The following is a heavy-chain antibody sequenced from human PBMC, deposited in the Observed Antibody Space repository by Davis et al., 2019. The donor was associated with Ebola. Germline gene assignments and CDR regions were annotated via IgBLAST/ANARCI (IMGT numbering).Heavy chain of an antibody. D-gene: IGHD3-22*01. J-gene: IGHJ1*01. CDR3: ARDTRTLYYDSSDYYL. V-gene: IGHV3-11*01. Sequence: GESLKISCAASGFTFSDYYMSWIRQAPGKGPEWVSSISCSGGTIYYADSVKGRFTISRDNAKNSLYLQMNSLRAEDTAVYYCARDTRTLYYDSSDYYLWGQGTLVTVSS. CDR1: GFTFSDYY. CDR2: ISCSGGTI.